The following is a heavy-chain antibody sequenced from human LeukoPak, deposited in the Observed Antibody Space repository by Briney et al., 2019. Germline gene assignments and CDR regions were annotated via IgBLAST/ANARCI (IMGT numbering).Heavy chain of an antibody. V-gene: IGHV3-30*02. J-gene: IGHJ4*02. CDR3: AKDRGGIDY. CDR1: KFTFDDYG. CDR2: IRHDGGNE. D-gene: IGHD5-12*01. Sequence: GGSLRLSCAASKFTFDDYGMHWVRQAPGKGLEWVAFIRHDGGNEYYADSVKGRFTISRDNSKDTLYLQMNSLRAEDTAVYYCAKDRGGIDYWGQGTLVTVSS.